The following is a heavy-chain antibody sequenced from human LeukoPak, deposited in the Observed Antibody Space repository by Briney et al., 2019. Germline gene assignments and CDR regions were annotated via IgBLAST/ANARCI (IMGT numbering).Heavy chain of an antibody. CDR2: IIPIFGTA. D-gene: IGHD2-15*01. V-gene: IGHV1-69*13. CDR3: ARSCGGSCYSRDSSGWFHDAFDI. Sequence: SVKVSCKASGGTFSSYAISWVRQAPGQGLEWIGGIIPIFGTANYAQKFQGRVTITADESTSTAYMELSSLRSEDTAVYYCARSCGGSCYSRDSSGWFHDAFDIWGQGTMVTVSS. J-gene: IGHJ3*02. CDR1: GGTFSSYA.